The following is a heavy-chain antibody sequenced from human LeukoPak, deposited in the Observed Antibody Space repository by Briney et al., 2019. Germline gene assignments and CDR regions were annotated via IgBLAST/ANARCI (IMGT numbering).Heavy chain of an antibody. Sequence: AETLSLTCTVSGGSISSDYWSWIRQPAGKGLEWIGRIYSSGSTNYNPSLKSRVTMSVDTSKNQFSLMLSSVTAADTAVYYCVGWSATRIDYWGQGTLVTVSS. V-gene: IGHV4-4*07. CDR1: GGSISSDY. CDR3: VGWSATRIDY. D-gene: IGHD3-3*01. J-gene: IGHJ4*02. CDR2: IYSSGST.